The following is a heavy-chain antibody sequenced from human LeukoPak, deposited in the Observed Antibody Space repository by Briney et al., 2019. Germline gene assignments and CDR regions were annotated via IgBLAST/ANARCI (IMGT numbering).Heavy chain of an antibody. Sequence: ASVKVSCKASGYTFTDYYMHWVRQAPGQGLEWMGWINPYSGGTNYAQKFQGRVTMTRDTSIGTAYMELSRLKSDDTTVYYCAREGLGDSSGYHHAFDIWGQGTMVTVSS. CDR1: GYTFTDYY. CDR2: INPYSGGT. V-gene: IGHV1-2*02. CDR3: AREGLGDSSGYHHAFDI. D-gene: IGHD3-22*01. J-gene: IGHJ3*02.